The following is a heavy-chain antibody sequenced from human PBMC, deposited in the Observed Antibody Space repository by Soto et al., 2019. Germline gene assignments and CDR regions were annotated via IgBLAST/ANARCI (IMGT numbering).Heavy chain of an antibody. D-gene: IGHD3-22*01. CDR3: ARGNSYYYDSSGYYYYYYYGMDV. CDR2: IYYSGST. Sequence: SETLSLTCTVSGGSISSGGYYWSWIRQHPGKGLEWIGYIYYSGSTYYNPSLKSRVTISVDTSKNQFSLKLSSVTAADTAVYYCARGNSYYYDSSGYYYYYYYGMDVWGQGTTVTVSS. CDR1: GGSISSGGYY. J-gene: IGHJ6*02. V-gene: IGHV4-31*03.